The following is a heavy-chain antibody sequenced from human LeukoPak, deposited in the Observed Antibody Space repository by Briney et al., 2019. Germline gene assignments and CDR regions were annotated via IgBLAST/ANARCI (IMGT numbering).Heavy chain of an antibody. V-gene: IGHV3-30*03. CDR2: ISYDGSTE. Sequence: GGSLRLSCAASGFIFSSYSMSWVRRAPGKGLEWLAAISYDGSTEYYADSVKGRFTTSRDNPKNTLYLQMNSLRAEDTAVYYCVREADKRGYWGQGTLVTVSS. CDR3: VREADKRGY. J-gene: IGHJ4*02. CDR1: GFIFSSYS. D-gene: IGHD3-22*01.